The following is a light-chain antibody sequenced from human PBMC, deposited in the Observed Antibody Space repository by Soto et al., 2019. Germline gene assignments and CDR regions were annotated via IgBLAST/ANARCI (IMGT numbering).Light chain of an antibody. Sequence: QSALTQPASVSGSPGQSITISCTGTSSDVGRYDFVSWYQQHPGKVPKHILYDVANRPSGVSDRFSGSKSGNTASLTISGLQAEDEADYYCCSFTTASTFVFGTGTQLTVL. J-gene: IGLJ7*01. CDR2: DVA. CDR1: SSDVGRYDF. V-gene: IGLV2-14*03. CDR3: CSFTTASTFV.